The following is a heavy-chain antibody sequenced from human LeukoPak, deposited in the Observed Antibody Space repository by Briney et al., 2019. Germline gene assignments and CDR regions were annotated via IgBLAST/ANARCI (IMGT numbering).Heavy chain of an antibody. CDR1: GGSFSGYY. CDR3: ARRQRRYYYGSGSYSGPLYYFDY. D-gene: IGHD3-10*01. CDR2: INHSGST. Sequence: PSETLSLTCAVYGGSFSGYYWSWIRQPPGKGLEWIGEINHSGSTNYNPSLKSRVTISVDTSKNQFSLKLSSVTAADTAVYYCARRQRRYYYGSGSYSGPLYYFDYWGQGTLVTVSS. J-gene: IGHJ4*02. V-gene: IGHV4-34*01.